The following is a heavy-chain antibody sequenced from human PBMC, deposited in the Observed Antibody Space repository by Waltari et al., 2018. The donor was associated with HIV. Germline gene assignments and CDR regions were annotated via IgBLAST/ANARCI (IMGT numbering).Heavy chain of an antibody. V-gene: IGHV3-33*04. CDR2: LWSESTNK. CDR3: ARGRGRAFDI. Sequence: QVQLVESGGGVVQPGRSLRLCCAASGFSFSIYAMHWVRQAPGKGLEWGGVLWSESTNKSSGDSVKRRFTVSRDNSGNKVYLPVDSLRADDTAVYYWARGRGRAFDIWGQGTMVIVSS. J-gene: IGHJ3*02. CDR1: GFSFSIYA. D-gene: IGHD3-10*01.